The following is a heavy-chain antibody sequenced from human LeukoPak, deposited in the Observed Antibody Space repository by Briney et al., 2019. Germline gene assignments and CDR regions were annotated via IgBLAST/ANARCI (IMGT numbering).Heavy chain of an antibody. V-gene: IGHV3-20*04. D-gene: IGHD1-20*01. CDR1: GFTFSSYS. CDR2: INWNGGST. CDR3: ARVRNISGNDRFCFDI. Sequence: GGSLRLSCAASGFTFSSYSMSWVRQAPGKGLEWVSGINWNGGSTGYADSVKGRFTISRDNAKNSLYLQMNSLRAEDTALYYCARVRNISGNDRFCFDIWGHGTLVTVSS. J-gene: IGHJ3*02.